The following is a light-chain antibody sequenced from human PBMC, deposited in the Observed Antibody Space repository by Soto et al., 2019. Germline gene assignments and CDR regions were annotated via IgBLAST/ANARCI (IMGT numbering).Light chain of an antibody. CDR1: QTVSTN. CDR3: QQYYIWPYT. V-gene: IGKV3-15*01. J-gene: IGKJ2*01. CDR2: GAS. Sequence: EIVMTPSPSTLSVSPGERVTLSCRASQTVSTNLAWYQQKSGQPPRLIIFGASTRATSFPGRFSGSGSATEFTLTISSLQSEDFAVYYCQQYYIWPYTFGQGTKVEIK.